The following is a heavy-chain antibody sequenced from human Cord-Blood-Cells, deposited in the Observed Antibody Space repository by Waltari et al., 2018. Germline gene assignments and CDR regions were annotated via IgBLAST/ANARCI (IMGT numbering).Heavy chain of an antibody. D-gene: IGHD6-6*01. V-gene: IGHV5-51*01. CDR3: ARHSSQIGLAAKAPYYYYGMDV. CDR1: GYSFTSYW. J-gene: IGHJ6*02. Sequence: EVQLVQSGAEVKKPGESLKIYCKGSGYSFTSYWIGWVRQMPGNGLEWMGIIYPGDSDTRYSPSFQGQVTISADKSISTAYLQWSSLKASDTAMYYCARHSSQIGLAAKAPYYYYGMDVWGQGTTVTVSS. CDR2: IYPGDSDT.